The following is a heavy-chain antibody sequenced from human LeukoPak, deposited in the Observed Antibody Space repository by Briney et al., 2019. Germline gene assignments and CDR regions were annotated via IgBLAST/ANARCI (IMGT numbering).Heavy chain of an antibody. CDR3: AREGPVGSSSPFDP. V-gene: IGHV4-59*01. D-gene: IGHD6-6*01. CDR2: IYYSGST. J-gene: IGHJ5*02. Sequence: ASETLSLTCTVSGGSISSYYWSWIRQPPGKGLEWIGYIYYSGSTNYNPSLKSRVTISVDTSKNQFSLKLSSVTAADTAVYYCAREGPVGSSSPFDPWGQGTLVTVSS. CDR1: GGSISSYY.